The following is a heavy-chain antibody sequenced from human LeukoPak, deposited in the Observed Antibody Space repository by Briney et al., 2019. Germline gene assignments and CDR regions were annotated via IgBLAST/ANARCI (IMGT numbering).Heavy chain of an antibody. CDR1: GFTFSGYS. D-gene: IGHD1-26*01. V-gene: IGHV3-21*01. CDR3: APAGGISTWYFDY. Sequence: KPGGSLRLSCAASGFTFSGYSMNCVRQGPGKGLEWVSSITSSSSSTYYADSVKGRFTISRDNAKNSLYLHMNSLRAEDTAVYYCAPAGGISTWYFDYWGQGTLVTVSS. CDR2: ITSSSSST. J-gene: IGHJ4*02.